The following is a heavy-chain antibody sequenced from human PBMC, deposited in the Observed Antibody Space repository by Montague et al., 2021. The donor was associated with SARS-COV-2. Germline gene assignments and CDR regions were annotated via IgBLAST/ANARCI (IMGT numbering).Heavy chain of an antibody. CDR1: GDSVSSNSAA. V-gene: IGHV6-1*01. CDR2: TYYRSKWYN. D-gene: IGHD6-13*01. Sequence: CAIPGDSVSSNSAAWNWIRQSPSRGLEWLGRTYYRSKWYNDYALSVKSRITINPDTSKNQFSLQLNSVTPEDTAVYYRARSVGASSSSWPLPPHFDYWGQGTLVTVSS. J-gene: IGHJ4*02. CDR3: ARSVGASSSSWPLPPHFDY.